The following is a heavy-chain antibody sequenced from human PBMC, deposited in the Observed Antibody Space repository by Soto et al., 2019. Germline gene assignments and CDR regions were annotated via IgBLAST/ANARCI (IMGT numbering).Heavy chain of an antibody. Sequence: EVQLVESGGGLVQPGGSLRLSCAASGLTFSSYWMSWVRQAPGKGLEWVANIKPDGSERYYMDSVKGRFTISRDNAKSSLCLQRSRLGGEVSAVYYCATESWYIWRFWGQGTLVTVSS. J-gene: IGHJ4*02. V-gene: IGHV3-7*01. CDR2: IKPDGSER. D-gene: IGHD1-26*01. CDR3: ATESWYIWRF. CDR1: GLTFSSYW.